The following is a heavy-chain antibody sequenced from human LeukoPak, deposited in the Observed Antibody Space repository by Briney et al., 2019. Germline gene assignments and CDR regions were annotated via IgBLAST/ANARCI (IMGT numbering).Heavy chain of an antibody. Sequence: PSETLSLTCTVSGGSISSYYWSWIRQPPGKGLEWIGYIYYSGSTNYNPSLKSRVTISVDTSKNQFSLKLSSVTAADTAFYYCARQYSTNWYDDRGWFDPWGQGTLVTVSS. CDR2: IYYSGST. CDR1: GGSISSYY. D-gene: IGHD6-13*01. V-gene: IGHV4-59*08. CDR3: ARQYSTNWYDDRGWFDP. J-gene: IGHJ5*02.